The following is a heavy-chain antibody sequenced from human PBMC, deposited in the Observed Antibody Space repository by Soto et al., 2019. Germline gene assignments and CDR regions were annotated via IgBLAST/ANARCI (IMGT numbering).Heavy chain of an antibody. Sequence: QVQLVEPGGGVVQLGRSLRLSCAVSGFTFSSYGMNWVRQAPGKGLEWVAAIYYDGSNKYYADSVRGRFTISRDNFKNTLYLHMNSLRAEDTAVYYCARDSKDDSSGYYAGFDYWGQGTLVTVSS. J-gene: IGHJ4*02. CDR2: IYYDGSNK. D-gene: IGHD3-22*01. V-gene: IGHV3-33*01. CDR1: GFTFSSYG. CDR3: ARDSKDDSSGYYAGFDY.